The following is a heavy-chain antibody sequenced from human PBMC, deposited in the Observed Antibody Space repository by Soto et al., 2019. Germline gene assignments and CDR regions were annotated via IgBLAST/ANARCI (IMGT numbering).Heavy chain of an antibody. V-gene: IGHV3-33*01. J-gene: IGHJ4*02. CDR2: IWYDGSNK. Sequence: GGSLRLSCAASGFTFSSYGMHWVRQAPGKGLEWVAVIWYDGSNKYYADSVKGRFTISRDNSKNTLYLQMNSLRAEDTAVYYCARERPSSGCSDYWGQGTLVTVSS. CDR1: GFTFSSYG. D-gene: IGHD6-19*01. CDR3: ARERPSSGCSDY.